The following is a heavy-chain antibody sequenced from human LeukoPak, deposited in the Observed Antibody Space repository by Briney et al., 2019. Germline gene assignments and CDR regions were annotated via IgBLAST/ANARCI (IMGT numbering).Heavy chain of an antibody. V-gene: IGHV1-69*01. D-gene: IGHD2-2*01. CDR2: IIPIFGTA. J-gene: IGHJ4*02. CDR1: GGTFISYA. CDR3: ASTIVVVPAATDYFDY. Sequence: ASVKVSCRASGGTFISYAISWVRQAPGQGLEWMGGIIPIFGTANYAQKFQGRVTITADGSTSTAYMELSSLRSEDTAVYYCASTIVVVPAATDYFDYWGQGTLVTVSS.